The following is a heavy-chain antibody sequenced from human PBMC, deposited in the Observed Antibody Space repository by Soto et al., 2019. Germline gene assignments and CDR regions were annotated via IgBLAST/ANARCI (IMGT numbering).Heavy chain of an antibody. CDR2: IYHSGST. CDR3: ARSYYDSTGFAVDP. V-gene: IGHV4-30-2*01. Sequence: SETLSLTCAVSGGSISSGGYSWSWIRQPPGKGLEWIGYIYHSGSTYYNPSLTSRATISVETSKNQFSMKLTSVTASDTAVYYCARSYYDSTGFAVDPWGHGTLFIFYS. D-gene: IGHD3-22*01. CDR1: GGSISSGGYS. J-gene: IGHJ5*02.